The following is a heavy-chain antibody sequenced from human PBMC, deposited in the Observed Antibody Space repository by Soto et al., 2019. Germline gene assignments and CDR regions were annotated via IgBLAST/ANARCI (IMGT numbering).Heavy chain of an antibody. Sequence: GGSLRLSCAASGFTFSSYAMSWVRQAPGKGLEWVSAISGSGGSTYYADSVKGRFTISRDNSKNTLYLQMNSLRAEDTAVYYCAKDVLILTGYYKKGYFDYWGQGTLVTVSS. V-gene: IGHV3-23*01. D-gene: IGHD3-9*01. CDR3: AKDVLILTGYYKKGYFDY. CDR1: GFTFSSYA. CDR2: ISGSGGST. J-gene: IGHJ4*02.